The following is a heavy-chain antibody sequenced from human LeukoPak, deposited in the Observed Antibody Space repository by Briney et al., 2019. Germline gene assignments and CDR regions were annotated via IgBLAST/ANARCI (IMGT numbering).Heavy chain of an antibody. J-gene: IGHJ4*02. CDR3: AKDLAAAGKFQLHAFDY. Sequence: QTGGSLRLSCAASGFTFSSYSMNWVRQAPGKGLEWVSYISSSSSTIYYADSVKGRFTISRDNSKNTLYLQMNSLRAEDTAVYYCAKDLAAAGKFQLHAFDYWGQGTLVTVSS. CDR2: ISSSSSTI. D-gene: IGHD6-13*01. CDR1: GFTFSSYS. V-gene: IGHV3-48*01.